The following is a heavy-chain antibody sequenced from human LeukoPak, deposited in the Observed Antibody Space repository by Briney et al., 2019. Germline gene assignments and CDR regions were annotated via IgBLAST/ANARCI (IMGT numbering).Heavy chain of an antibody. CDR1: GGSFSGYY. J-gene: IGHJ5*02. V-gene: IGHV4-34*01. Sequence: SETLSLTCAVYGGSFSGYYWSWIRQPPGKGLEWIGEINHSGSTNYNPSLKSRVTISVDTSKNQFSLKLSSVTAADTAVYYCARGYYDSSGLSGFDPWGQGTLVTVSS. D-gene: IGHD3-22*01. CDR3: ARGYYDSSGLSGFDP. CDR2: INHSGST.